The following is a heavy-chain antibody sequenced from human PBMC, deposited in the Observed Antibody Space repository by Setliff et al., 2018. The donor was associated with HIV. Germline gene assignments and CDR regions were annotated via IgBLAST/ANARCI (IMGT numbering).Heavy chain of an antibody. Sequence: SETLSLTCAVSGYSINRGYYWGWIRQPPGKGLEWIGSAYQNGNTYYNPSLRSRVTISVDTSKNQLSLHLTTLTAADTALYYCARDSWHGGGCYSLTAFDIWGQGTVVTVSS. CDR3: ARDSWHGGGCYSLTAFDI. J-gene: IGHJ3*02. CDR1: GYSINRGYY. D-gene: IGHD2-15*01. V-gene: IGHV4-38-2*02. CDR2: AYQNGNT.